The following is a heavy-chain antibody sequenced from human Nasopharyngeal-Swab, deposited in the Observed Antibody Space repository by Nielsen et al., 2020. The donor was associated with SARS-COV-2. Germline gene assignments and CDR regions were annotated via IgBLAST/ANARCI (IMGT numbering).Heavy chain of an antibody. Sequence: GESLKISCAASGFTFSSYSMNWVRQAPGKGLEWVSFISSSSSYIYYADSVKGRFTISRDNAKNSLYLQMNSLRAEDTAVYYCARDLARGYYGMDVWGQGTTVTVSS. J-gene: IGHJ6*02. CDR1: GFTFSSYS. D-gene: IGHD3-10*01. V-gene: IGHV3-21*01. CDR3: ARDLARGYYGMDV. CDR2: ISSSSSYI.